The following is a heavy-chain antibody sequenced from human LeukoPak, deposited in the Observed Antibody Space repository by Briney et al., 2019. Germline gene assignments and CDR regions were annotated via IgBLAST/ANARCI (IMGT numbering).Heavy chain of an antibody. J-gene: IGHJ4*02. V-gene: IGHV3-30*04. CDR3: ARGGIAAAGIPLDY. CDR1: GFTFSSYA. Sequence: GGSLRLSCAASGFTFSSYAMHWVRQAPGKGLEWAAVISYDGSNKYYADSVKGRFTISRDNSKNTLYLQMNSLRAEDTAVYYCARGGIAAAGIPLDYWGQGTLVTVSS. D-gene: IGHD6-13*01. CDR2: ISYDGSNK.